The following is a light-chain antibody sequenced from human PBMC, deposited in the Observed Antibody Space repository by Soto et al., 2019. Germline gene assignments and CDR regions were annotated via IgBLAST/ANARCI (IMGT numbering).Light chain of an antibody. Sequence: DVVMTQSPLSLPVTLGQPASISCRSSQSLVYSDGISYLNWFQQRPGQSPRRLIDKVSNRDSGGPARFSGSGSGTDFTLKISRVEAEDVGVYYCMQGTHWPPYTFGQGTKLEIK. J-gene: IGKJ2*01. CDR1: QSLVYSDGISY. V-gene: IGKV2-30*01. CDR3: MQGTHWPPYT. CDR2: KVS.